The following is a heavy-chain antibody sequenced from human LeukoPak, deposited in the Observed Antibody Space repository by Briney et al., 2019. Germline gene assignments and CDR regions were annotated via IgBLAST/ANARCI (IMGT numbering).Heavy chain of an antibody. CDR1: GYTFTGYY. Sequence: ASVKVSCKASGYTFTGYYMHWVRQAPGQGLEWMGWMNPNSGNTGYAQKFQGRVTMTRNTSISTAYMELSSLRSEDTVVYYCARGSLITIFGVVSEYYYMDVWGKGTTVTVSS. CDR3: ARGSLITIFGVVSEYYYMDV. V-gene: IGHV1-8*02. CDR2: MNPNSGNT. D-gene: IGHD3-3*01. J-gene: IGHJ6*03.